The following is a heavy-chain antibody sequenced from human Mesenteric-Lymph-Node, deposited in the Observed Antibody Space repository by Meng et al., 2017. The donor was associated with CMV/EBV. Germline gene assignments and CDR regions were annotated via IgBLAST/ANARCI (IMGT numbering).Heavy chain of an antibody. CDR3: ARNNGSGWYLDY. V-gene: IGHV3-69-1*01. J-gene: IGHJ4*02. CDR2: ISSSSTI. CDR1: GFTFSDYY. D-gene: IGHD6-19*01. Sequence: GESLKISCAASGFTFSDYYMNWVRQAPGKGLEWVSSISSSSTIYYADSVKGRFTISRDNAKNSLYLQMNSLRAEDTAVYYCARNNGSGWYLDYWGQGTLVTVSS.